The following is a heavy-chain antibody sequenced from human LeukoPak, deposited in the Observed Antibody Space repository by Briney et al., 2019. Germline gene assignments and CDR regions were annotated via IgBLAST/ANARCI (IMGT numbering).Heavy chain of an antibody. CDR3: ARLNEDRYCSGGSCYSNDY. D-gene: IGHD2-15*01. CDR1: GYTFTSYY. J-gene: IGHJ4*02. CDR2: INPSGDST. Sequence: ASVKVSCKASGYTFTSYYMHWVRQAPGQGLEWMGIINPSGDSTSYAQKFQGRVTMTSDTSTSTVYMELSSLRSEDTAVYYCARLNEDRYCSGGSCYSNDYWGQGTLVTVSS. V-gene: IGHV1-46*01.